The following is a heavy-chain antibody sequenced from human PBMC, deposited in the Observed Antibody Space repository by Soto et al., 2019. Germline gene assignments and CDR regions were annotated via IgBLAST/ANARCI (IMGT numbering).Heavy chain of an antibody. J-gene: IGHJ4*02. CDR2: ILPVFGTT. D-gene: IGHD3-16*01. CDR1: GGLFSSFA. CDR3: ARDGSPYVWFNEF. Sequence: QGQLVQSGPEVKTVGSSVKLSCKDSGGLFSSFAISWVRQAPGQGLEWLGGILPVFGTTNYPEKFQDRVTITADESTNTAYMELSSLTSGDTAIYYCARDGSPYVWFNEFWGQGTLVIVSS. V-gene: IGHV1-69*01.